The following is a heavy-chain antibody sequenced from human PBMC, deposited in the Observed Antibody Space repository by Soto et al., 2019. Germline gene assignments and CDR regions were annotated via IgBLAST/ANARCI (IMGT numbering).Heavy chain of an antibody. D-gene: IGHD5-12*01. Sequence: QVQLEQSGTEVKKPGSSVKVSCKASGGTFSTSTFTWVRQAPGQGLEWMGRIIPIFGTGDYAPKFQGRVLITADTSTSTGYMELGGLKAEDTAVFFCVRDAPLGSVFSGYDAIDSWGQGTLVTVSS. CDR3: VRDAPLGSVFSGYDAIDS. CDR2: IIPIFGTG. V-gene: IGHV1-69*08. J-gene: IGHJ4*02. CDR1: GGTFSTST.